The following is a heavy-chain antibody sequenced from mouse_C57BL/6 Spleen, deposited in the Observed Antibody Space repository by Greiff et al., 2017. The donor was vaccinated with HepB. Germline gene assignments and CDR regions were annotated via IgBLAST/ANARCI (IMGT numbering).Heavy chain of an antibody. Sequence: VQLQQSGPELVKPGASVKISCKASGYSFTGYYMNWVKQSPEKSLEWIGEINPSTGGTTYNQKFKAKATLTVDKSSSTAYMQLKSLTSEDSAVYYCARTNLYYFDYWGQGTTLTVSS. CDR1: GYSFTGYY. D-gene: IGHD1-3*01. CDR2: INPSTGGT. CDR3: ARTNLYYFDY. V-gene: IGHV1-42*01. J-gene: IGHJ2*01.